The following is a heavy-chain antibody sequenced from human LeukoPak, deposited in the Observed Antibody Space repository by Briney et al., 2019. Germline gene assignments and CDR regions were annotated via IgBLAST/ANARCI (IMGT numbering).Heavy chain of an antibody. V-gene: IGHV3-30*18. CDR3: AKDGTGGYYYLDY. CDR2: ILYDGSSE. J-gene: IGHJ4*02. D-gene: IGHD3-22*01. CDR1: GFTFSSNG. Sequence: QPGGSLRLSCAPSGFTFSSNGMHWVRQAPGVGLEWVSLILYDGSSEYYADSVWGRFTLSRDSSRNTLYLQMNSLRAEDTAVYYCAKDGTGGYYYLDYWGQGTLVTVSS.